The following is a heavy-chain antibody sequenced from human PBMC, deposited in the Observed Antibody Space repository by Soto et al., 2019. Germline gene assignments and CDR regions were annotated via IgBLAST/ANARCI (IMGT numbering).Heavy chain of an antibody. CDR3: TKVGSGFNYDD. V-gene: IGHV3-72*01. J-gene: IGHJ4*02. CDR2: TRKRTNGYST. Sequence: GGSLRLSCAASGFTFSDHYMDWVRQAPGKGLEWVGRTRKRTNGYSTEYAASVIGRFTISRDDSKNSLYLQMNSLKTEDAAVYYCTKVGSGFNYDDWGQGTLVTVSS. D-gene: IGHD5-12*01. CDR1: GFTFSDHY.